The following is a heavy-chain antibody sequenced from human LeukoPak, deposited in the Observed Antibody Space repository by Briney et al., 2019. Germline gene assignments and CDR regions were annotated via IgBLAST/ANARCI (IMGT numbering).Heavy chain of an antibody. CDR2: IYYSGST. CDR3: ARGYCSGDSCYSSTLGY. Sequence: SETLSLSCTVSGGSVSSGSYYWNWIRQPPGKGLEWIGYIYYSGSTNYNPSLKSRVTISVDMSKNQFSLKLSSVTAADTAVYYCARGYCSGDSCYSSTLGYWGQGTLVTVSS. CDR1: GGSVSSGSYY. V-gene: IGHV4-61*01. D-gene: IGHD2-15*01. J-gene: IGHJ4*02.